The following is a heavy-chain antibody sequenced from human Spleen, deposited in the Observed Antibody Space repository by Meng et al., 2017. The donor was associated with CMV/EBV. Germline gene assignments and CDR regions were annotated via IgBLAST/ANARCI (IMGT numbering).Heavy chain of an antibody. CDR3: ARSWYSVEWYYFDY. CDR1: GYSISSGYY. V-gene: IGHV4-38-2*02. CDR2: IYHSGST. J-gene: IGHJ4*02. Sequence: SETLSLTCTVSGYSISSGYYWGWIRQPPGKGLEWIGSIYHSGSTYYNPSLKSRVTISVDTSKNQFSLKLSSVTAADTAVYYCARSWYSVEWYYFDYWGQGTLVTVSS. D-gene: IGHD1-26*01.